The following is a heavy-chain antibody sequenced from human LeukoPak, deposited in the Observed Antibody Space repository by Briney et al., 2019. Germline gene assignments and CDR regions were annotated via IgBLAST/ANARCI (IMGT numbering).Heavy chain of an antibody. CDR2: IWYDGSNK. V-gene: IGHV3-33*01. CDR3: ASASYCKGGGCYSVH. J-gene: IGHJ4*02. Sequence: GRSLRLSCAASGFTFSSYGMHWVRQAPGKGLEWVAVIWYDGSNKYYADSVKGRFTISRDNSKNTLYLQMNSLRAEDTAVYYCASASYCKGGGCYSVHWGQGTLVTVSS. D-gene: IGHD2-15*01. CDR1: GFTFSSYG.